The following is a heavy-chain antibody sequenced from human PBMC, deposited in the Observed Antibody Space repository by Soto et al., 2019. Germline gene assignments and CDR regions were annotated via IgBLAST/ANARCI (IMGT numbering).Heavy chain of an antibody. CDR1: GGPISSSSCY. CDR2: IYYTGYT. J-gene: IGHJ2*01. Sequence: TLSLTCSVSGGPISSSSCYWGWIRQAPGKGLEWLATIYYTGYTYHNPSLKSHVTISVYTSKDQFSLELTSVTAADTALYYCARSAIATHWFFDLWGRGTLVTVSS. V-gene: IGHV4-39*01. CDR3: ARSAIATHWFFDL. D-gene: IGHD5-18*01.